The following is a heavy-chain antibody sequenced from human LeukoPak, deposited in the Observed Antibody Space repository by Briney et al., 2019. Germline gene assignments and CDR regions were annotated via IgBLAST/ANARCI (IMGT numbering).Heavy chain of an antibody. J-gene: IGHJ4*02. D-gene: IGHD3-22*01. CDR2: ISGNSGRT. V-gene: IGHV3-23*01. Sequence: GGSLRLSCAASGFTFSSYAMSWVRQAPGKGLEWVSSISGNSGRTYYADSVKGRFTISRDNSKNTLFLRMNSLRAEDTAVYFCAKQSLYDSSGHFHYWGQGTLVTVSS. CDR1: GFTFSSYA. CDR3: AKQSLYDSSGHFHY.